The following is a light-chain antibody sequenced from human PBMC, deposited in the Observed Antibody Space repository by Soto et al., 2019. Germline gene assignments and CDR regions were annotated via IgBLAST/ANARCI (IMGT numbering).Light chain of an antibody. CDR2: LGS. CDR3: MQALQTPYT. V-gene: IGKV2-28*01. J-gene: IGKJ2*01. CDR1: QSLLHSNGYNY. Sequence: DIVMPQSPLSLPVTPGEPASISCRSSQSLLHSNGYNYLDWYLQKPGQSPQLLIYLGSNRASGVPDRFSGSGSGTDFTLKISRVEAEDVGVYYYMQALQTPYTFGQGTKLEIK.